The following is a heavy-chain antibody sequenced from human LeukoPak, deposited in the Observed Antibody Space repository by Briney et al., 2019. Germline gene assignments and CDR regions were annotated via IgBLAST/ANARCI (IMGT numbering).Heavy chain of an antibody. Sequence: GGSLRLSCAASGFTFSSYGMHWVRQAPGKGLEWVAAISNDGSNKYYAESVKGRFTISRDNSKNTVYLQMNSLRAEDTAVYYCAKGIHFPTYYYYGMDVWGHGTTVTVSS. D-gene: IGHD5-18*01. CDR1: GFTFSSYG. V-gene: IGHV3-30*18. CDR2: ISNDGSNK. J-gene: IGHJ6*02. CDR3: AKGIHFPTYYYYGMDV.